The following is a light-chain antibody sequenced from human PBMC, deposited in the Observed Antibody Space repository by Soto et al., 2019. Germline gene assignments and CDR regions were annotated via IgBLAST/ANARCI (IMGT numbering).Light chain of an antibody. V-gene: IGKV3-11*01. J-gene: IGKJ2*01. CDR1: QTVSSY. CDR2: DAS. Sequence: EIVLTQSPATLSLSPGERATLSCRASQTVSSYLAWYQQRPGQAPRLLIYDASNRATGIPARFSGSGAGTDFTLTISSLEPEDFAVYYCQQRSNWPHTFGKGTKLEIK. CDR3: QQRSNWPHT.